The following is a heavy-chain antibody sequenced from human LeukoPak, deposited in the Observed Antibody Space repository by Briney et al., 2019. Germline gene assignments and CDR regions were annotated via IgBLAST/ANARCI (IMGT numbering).Heavy chain of an antibody. J-gene: IGHJ4*02. CDR2: ISSSGSTI. Sequence: PGGSLRLSCAASGFTFSDYYMSRIRQAPGKGLEWVSHISSSGSTIYYADSVKGRFTISRDNAKDSLYLQMNSLRAEDTAVYYCARDPTPPYDYVWGSYRYNDYWGQGTLVTVSS. D-gene: IGHD3-16*02. V-gene: IGHV3-11*01. CDR1: GFTFSDYY. CDR3: ARDPTPPYDYVWGSYRYNDY.